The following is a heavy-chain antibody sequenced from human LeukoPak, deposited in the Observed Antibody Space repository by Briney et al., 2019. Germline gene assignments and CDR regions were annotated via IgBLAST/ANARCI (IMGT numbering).Heavy chain of an antibody. CDR3: ARDEPRDDSSGYSVDY. Sequence: ASVKVSCKASGYTFTSYYMHWVRQAPGQGLEWMGIINPSGGSTSYAQKFQGRVTMTRDTSTSTVYMELSSLRSEDTAVYYCARDEPRDDSSGYSVDYWGQGTLVTVSS. V-gene: IGHV1-46*01. D-gene: IGHD3-22*01. CDR2: INPSGGST. CDR1: GYTFTSYY. J-gene: IGHJ4*02.